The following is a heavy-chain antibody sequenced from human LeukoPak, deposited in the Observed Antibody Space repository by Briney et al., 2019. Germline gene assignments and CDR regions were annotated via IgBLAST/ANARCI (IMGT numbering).Heavy chain of an antibody. D-gene: IGHD4-17*01. Sequence: GGSLRLSCAASGNYWMHWVRQAPGKGLEWVSAISGSSPATYYSGSVKGRFTISRDNSKNTLYLQMNSLRAGDTAVYYCAKERQAGDYFTSDHWGQGTLVTVSS. CDR1: GNYW. J-gene: IGHJ4*02. CDR3: AKERQAGDYFTSDH. CDR2: ISGSSPAT. V-gene: IGHV3-23*01.